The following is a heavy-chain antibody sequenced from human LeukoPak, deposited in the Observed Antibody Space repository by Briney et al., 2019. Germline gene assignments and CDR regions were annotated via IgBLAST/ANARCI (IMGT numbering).Heavy chain of an antibody. CDR3: ARGPPDCSSTSCYAFDAFDI. D-gene: IGHD2-2*01. CDR2: IYHSGST. CDR1: GYSISSGYY. V-gene: IGHV4-38-2*02. Sequence: SETLSLTCTVSGYSISSGYYWGWIRPPPGKGLEWIGSIYHSGSTYYNPSLKSRVTISVDTSKNQFSLKLSSVTAADTAVYYCARGPPDCSSTSCYAFDAFDIWGQGTMVTVSS. J-gene: IGHJ3*02.